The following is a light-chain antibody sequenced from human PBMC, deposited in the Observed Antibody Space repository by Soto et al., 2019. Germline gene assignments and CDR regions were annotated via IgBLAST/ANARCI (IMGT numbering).Light chain of an antibody. Sequence: EIVLTQSPGTLSLSPGEIATPSFRASQSVSSYLAWYQQKPGQAPRLLIYDASNRATGIPARFSGSGSGTDFTLTISSLEPEDFAVYYCQQRSNWPWTFGQGTKVDIK. CDR1: QSVSSY. CDR2: DAS. CDR3: QQRSNWPWT. V-gene: IGKV3-11*01. J-gene: IGKJ1*01.